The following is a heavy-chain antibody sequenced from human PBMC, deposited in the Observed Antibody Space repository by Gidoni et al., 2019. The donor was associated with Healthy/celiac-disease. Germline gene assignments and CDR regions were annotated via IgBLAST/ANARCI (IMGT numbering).Heavy chain of an antibody. CDR1: GYTFTSYD. D-gene: IGHD1-20*01. V-gene: IGHV1-8*01. CDR3: AMVSSYNWNYHDD. Sequence: HVQLVQSGAEVKKPGASVQVSCTASGYTFTSYDLNWVRQATGQGRELMGGMNPNSGNTGYAQKFQGRVTMTRNTSISTAYMELSSLRSEDTAVYDCAMVSSYNWNYHDDWGQGTLVTVSS. J-gene: IGHJ4*02. CDR2: MNPNSGNT.